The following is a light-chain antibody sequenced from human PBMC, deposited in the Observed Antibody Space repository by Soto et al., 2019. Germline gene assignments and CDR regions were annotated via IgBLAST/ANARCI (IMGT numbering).Light chain of an antibody. CDR2: AAS. J-gene: IGKJ1*01. V-gene: IGKV1-39*01. CDR1: QSISSY. Sequence: DIPMTQSPSSLSASVGDRVTITCRASQSISSYLNWYQQKPGKAPKVLIYAASSLQSGVPSRFSGRGSGTDFTLTISSLQPEDFATYYCQQSYSTPTFGQGTKVEIK. CDR3: QQSYSTPT.